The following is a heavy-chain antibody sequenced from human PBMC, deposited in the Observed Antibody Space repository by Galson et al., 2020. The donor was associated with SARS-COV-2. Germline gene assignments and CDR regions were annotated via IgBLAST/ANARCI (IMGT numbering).Heavy chain of an antibody. D-gene: IGHD6-13*01. V-gene: IGHV4-4*02. CDR2: IYHSGST. J-gene: IGHJ4*02. CDR1: GDSISSTNW. Sequence: SETLSLTCAVSGDSISSTNWCSWVRQPPGKGLQWIGEIYHSGSTTYNPSLHSRITSSVDKSKNQFSLQLSTVTAAATAVYYCARGGVTAAGTGRYYFDYWGQGTLVTVSS. CDR3: ARGGVTAAGTGRYYFDY.